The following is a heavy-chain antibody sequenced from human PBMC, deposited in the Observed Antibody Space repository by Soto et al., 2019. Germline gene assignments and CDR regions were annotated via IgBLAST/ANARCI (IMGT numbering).Heavy chain of an antibody. V-gene: IGHV3-53*01. D-gene: IGHD3-10*01. CDR2: IFSSGES. CDR3: ARGGIGMVRTFDH. Sequence: PVGSLRLSCAASGFTVSSTYMSWVRQAPGKGLEWVSIIFSSGESFYADSVKGRFTISRDSSDNTVYLQMNSLKAEDTAVYYCARGGIGMVRTFDHCGQRTFVTVSS. J-gene: IGHJ4*02. CDR1: GFTVSSTY.